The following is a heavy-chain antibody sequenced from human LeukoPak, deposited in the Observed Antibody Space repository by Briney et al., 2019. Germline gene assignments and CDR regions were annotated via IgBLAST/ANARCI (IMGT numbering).Heavy chain of an antibody. CDR3: AKDDGWRRPVAARRFDY. D-gene: IGHD6-19*01. Sequence: GGSLRLSCAAPGFTVSSNYMGWVRQAPGQGLEWVSVIYSGGSTYYADSVKGRFTISRDNSKNTLYLQMNSLRAEDTAVYYCAKDDGWRRPVAARRFDYWGQGTLVTVSS. CDR2: IYSGGST. V-gene: IGHV3-53*01. J-gene: IGHJ4*02. CDR1: GFTVSSNY.